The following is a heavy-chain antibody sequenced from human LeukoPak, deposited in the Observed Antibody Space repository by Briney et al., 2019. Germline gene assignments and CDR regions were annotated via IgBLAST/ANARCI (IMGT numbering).Heavy chain of an antibody. CDR1: GGSISSYY. Sequence: SSETLPLTCTVSGGSISSYYWSWIRQPAGKGLEWIGRIYTSGSTNYNPSLKSRVTMSVDTSKNQFSLKLSSVTAADTAVYYCARAGYCSGGSCYSGAKWFDPWGQGTLVTVSS. CDR2: IYTSGST. J-gene: IGHJ5*02. D-gene: IGHD2-15*01. CDR3: ARAGYCSGGSCYSGAKWFDP. V-gene: IGHV4-4*07.